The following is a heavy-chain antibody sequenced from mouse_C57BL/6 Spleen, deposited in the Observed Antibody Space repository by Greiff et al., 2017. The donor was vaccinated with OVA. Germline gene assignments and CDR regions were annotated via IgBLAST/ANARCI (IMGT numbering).Heavy chain of an antibody. CDR3: ARHGGGYYSYAMDY. J-gene: IGHJ4*01. CDR2: IWSDGST. Sequence: VKLVESGPGLVAPSQSLSITCTVSGFSLTSYGVHWVRQPPGKGLEWLVVIWSDGSTTYNSALKSRLSISKDNSKSQVFLKMNSLQTDDTAMYYCARHGGGYYSYAMDYWGQGTSVTVSS. CDR1: GFSLTSYG. V-gene: IGHV2-6-1*01. D-gene: IGHD2-3*01.